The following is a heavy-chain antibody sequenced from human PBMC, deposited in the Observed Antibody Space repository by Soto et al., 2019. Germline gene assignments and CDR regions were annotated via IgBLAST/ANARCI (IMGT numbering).Heavy chain of an antibody. V-gene: IGHV3-23*01. CDR1: GFTFSSYA. CDR3: AKNCGGDCYTNFDF. Sequence: GGSLRLSCAASGFTFSSYAMSWVRQTPGMGLEWVSAIGGSGGTTYYADSVKGRFTISRDNSKNTLYLQMNSLRAEDTAVYYCAKNCGGDCYTNFDFWGQGTLVTVSS. D-gene: IGHD2-21*02. CDR2: IGGSGGTT. J-gene: IGHJ4*02.